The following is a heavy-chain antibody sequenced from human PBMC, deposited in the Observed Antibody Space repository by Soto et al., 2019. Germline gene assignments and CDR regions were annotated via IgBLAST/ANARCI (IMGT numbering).Heavy chain of an antibody. D-gene: IGHD3-10*01. CDR2: ISGDGYGS. CDR1: GFTFSSNA. J-gene: IGHJ4*01. Sequence: GGSLRLSCSVSGFTFSSNAMAWVRQAPGKGLEWVSTISGDGYGSDYADSVKGRFTVSRHNSKNTVFLQMNNLRAQDTAVYYCAKRHYFGSGSFALGKWGQGTLVTVS. V-gene: IGHV3-23*01. CDR3: AKRHYFGSGSFALGK.